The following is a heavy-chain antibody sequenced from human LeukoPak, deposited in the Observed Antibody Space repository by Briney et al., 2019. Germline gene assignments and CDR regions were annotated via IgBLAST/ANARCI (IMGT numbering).Heavy chain of an antibody. CDR3: ARDLEGVGATQGFDY. V-gene: IGHV3-33*01. CDR1: GFTFSNSG. Sequence: GGSLRLSCAASGFTFSNSGMHWVRQAPGKGLEWVAIIWDDGGSEYYADSVKGRFTISRDNSKNTLYLQMHSLRAQDTAVYYCARDLEGVGATQGFDYWGQGTLVTVSS. D-gene: IGHD1-26*01. CDR2: IWDDGGSE. J-gene: IGHJ4*02.